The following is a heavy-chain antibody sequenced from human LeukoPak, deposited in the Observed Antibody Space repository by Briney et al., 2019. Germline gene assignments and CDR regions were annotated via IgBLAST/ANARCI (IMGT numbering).Heavy chain of an antibody. V-gene: IGHV4-30-4*08. Sequence: PSESLSLTCTVSGGSISSDDFYWSWQRQAPGMGRVGFGYIYYSGSTYYDPFIKSRVTISVDTSKNQFSLKLSAVTAADTAVYYCARGYSSLYYCGQGTLVTVSS. D-gene: IGHD4-11*01. J-gene: IGHJ4*02. CDR2: IYYSGST. CDR3: ARGYSSLYY. CDR1: GGSISSDDFY.